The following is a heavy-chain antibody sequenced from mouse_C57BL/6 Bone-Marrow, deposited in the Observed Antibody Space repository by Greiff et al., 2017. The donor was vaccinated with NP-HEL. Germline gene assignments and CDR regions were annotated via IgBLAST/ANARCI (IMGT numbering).Heavy chain of an antibody. CDR1: GFSLTSYG. CDR2: IWRGGST. CDR3: AKKRLLRYYAMDY. D-gene: IGHD1-1*01. V-gene: IGHV2-5*01. J-gene: IGHJ4*01. Sequence: VKLKQSGPGLVQPSQSLSITCTVSGFSLTSYGVHWVRQSPGKGLEWLGVIWRGGSTDYNAAFMSRLSITKDNSKSQVFFKMNSLQADDTAIYYCAKKRLLRYYAMDYWGQGTSVTVSS.